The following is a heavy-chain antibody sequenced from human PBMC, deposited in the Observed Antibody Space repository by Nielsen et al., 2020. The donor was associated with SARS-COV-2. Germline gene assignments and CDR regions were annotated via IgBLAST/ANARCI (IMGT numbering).Heavy chain of an antibody. J-gene: IGHJ6*02. CDR1: GFTFDDYA. CDR2: ISWNSDSI. Sequence: GGSLRLSCAASGFTFDDYAMHWVRQAPGKGLEWVSGISWNSDSIGYADSVKGRFTISRDNAKNSLYLQMNSLRAEDTALYYCATLGGYCSSTSCYADIYYYYGMDVWGQGTTVTVSS. V-gene: IGHV3-9*01. CDR3: ATLGGYCSSTSCYADIYYYYGMDV. D-gene: IGHD2-2*01.